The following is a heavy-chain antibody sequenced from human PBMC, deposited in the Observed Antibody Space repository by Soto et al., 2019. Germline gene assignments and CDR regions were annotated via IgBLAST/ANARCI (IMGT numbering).Heavy chain of an antibody. CDR3: AKVDTMIVVVARLDY. CDR1: GFTFSSYA. Sequence: GGSLRLSCAASGFTFSSYAMSWVRQAPGKGLEWVSAISGSGGSTYYADSVKGRFTISRDNSKNTLYLQMNSLRAEDTAVYYCAKVDTMIVVVARLDYWGQGTLVTVSS. D-gene: IGHD3-22*01. CDR2: ISGSGGST. V-gene: IGHV3-23*01. J-gene: IGHJ4*02.